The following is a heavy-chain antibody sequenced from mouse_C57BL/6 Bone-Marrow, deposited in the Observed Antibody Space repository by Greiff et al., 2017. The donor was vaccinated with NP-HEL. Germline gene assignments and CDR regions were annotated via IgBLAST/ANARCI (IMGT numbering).Heavy chain of an antibody. Sequence: EVKLVESGPELVKPGASVKISCKASGYSFTDYNMNWVKQSNGKSLEWIGVINPNYGTTSYNQKFKGKATLTVDQSSSTAYMQLNSLTSEDSAVYYCARWLLVGYYFGYWGQGTTLTVSS. CDR3: ARWLLVGYYFGY. J-gene: IGHJ2*01. CDR2: INPNYGTT. CDR1: GYSFTDYN. V-gene: IGHV1-39*01. D-gene: IGHD2-3*01.